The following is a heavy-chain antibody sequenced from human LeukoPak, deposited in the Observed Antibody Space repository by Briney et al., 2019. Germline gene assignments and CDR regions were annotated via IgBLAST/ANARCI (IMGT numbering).Heavy chain of an antibody. D-gene: IGHD1-26*01. CDR3: ARGEWDLLFDY. J-gene: IGHJ4*02. V-gene: IGHV4-59*01. CDR1: GGSMSRYY. Sequence: PSETLSLTCTVSGGSMSRYYWSWIRQSPGKDLEWIAYIYYSGTTHYNPSLKSRVTISIDTSKNQFSLGLSSVTAADTAVYYCARGEWDLLFDYWGQGTLVTVSS. CDR2: IYYSGTT.